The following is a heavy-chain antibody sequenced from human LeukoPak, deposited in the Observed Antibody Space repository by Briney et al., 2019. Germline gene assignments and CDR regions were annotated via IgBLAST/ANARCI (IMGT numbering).Heavy chain of an antibody. D-gene: IGHD6-13*01. CDR2: ITSGGGAT. CDR3: AKRTSGSSWYSSDY. Sequence: GGSLRLSCAASGFTFSTYAMSWVRQAPGKGLEWVSTITSGGGATYYADSVKGRFTISRDNSKNTLYLQMNSLRAEDTAVYYCAKRTSGSSWYSSDYWGQGTLVTVSS. V-gene: IGHV3-23*01. J-gene: IGHJ4*02. CDR1: GFTFSTYA.